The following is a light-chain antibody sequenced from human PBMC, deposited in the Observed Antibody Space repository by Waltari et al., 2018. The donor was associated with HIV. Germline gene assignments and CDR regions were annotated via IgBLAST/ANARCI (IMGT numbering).Light chain of an antibody. CDR2: EAS. Sequence: ESLMAQSPDTLSLSPGERATLSCRASQHVSSHLAWYQQRPGQTPRLLMYEASTRATDVPVRFSGSGSGSEFYLTISSLQSEDIGVYFCQQYSEWPLTFGPGTRLNIK. V-gene: IGKV3-15*01. CDR1: QHVSSH. CDR3: QQYSEWPLT. J-gene: IGKJ3*01.